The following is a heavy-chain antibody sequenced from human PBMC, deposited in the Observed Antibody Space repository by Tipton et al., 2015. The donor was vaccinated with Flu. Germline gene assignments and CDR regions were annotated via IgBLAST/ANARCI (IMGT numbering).Heavy chain of an antibody. V-gene: IGHV4-34*01. CDR2: INHSGST. J-gene: IGHJ4*02. Sequence: TLSLTCAVYGGSFSGYYWSWIRQPPGKGLEWIGEINHSGSTNYNPSLKSRVTISVDTSKNQFSLKLSSVTAADTAVYYCARDRDTFDYWGQGTLVTVSS. CDR1: GGSFSGYY. D-gene: IGHD5-18*01. CDR3: ARDRDTFDY.